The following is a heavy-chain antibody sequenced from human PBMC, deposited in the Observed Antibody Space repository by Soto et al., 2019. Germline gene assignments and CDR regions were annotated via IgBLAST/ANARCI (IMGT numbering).Heavy chain of an antibody. CDR2: IYHSGST. CDR1: GYSISSGYY. CDR3: ARETTVTTFKSYFDY. V-gene: IGHV4-38-2*02. J-gene: IGHJ4*02. D-gene: IGHD4-17*01. Sequence: SETLSLTCAVSGYSISSGYYWGWIRQPPGKGLEWIGSIYHSGSTYYNPSLKSRVTISVDTSKNQFSLKLSSVTAADTAVYYCARETTVTTFKSYFDYWGQGTLVTVS.